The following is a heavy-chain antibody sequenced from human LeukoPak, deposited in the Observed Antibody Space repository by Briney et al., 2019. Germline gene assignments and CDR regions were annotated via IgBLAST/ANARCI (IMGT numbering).Heavy chain of an antibody. D-gene: IGHD4-17*01. CDR3: ARVVDHDYGDYYLDY. J-gene: IGHJ4*02. V-gene: IGHV3-74*01. CDR1: GFTFSSYW. Sequence: GGSLRLSCAASGFTFSSYWMHWVRQTPGKGLVWVSRINVDGSSTSYADSVKGRFTISRDNAKNTLYLQMNSLRAEDTAVYYCARVVDHDYGDYYLDYWGQGTLVTVSS. CDR2: INVDGSST.